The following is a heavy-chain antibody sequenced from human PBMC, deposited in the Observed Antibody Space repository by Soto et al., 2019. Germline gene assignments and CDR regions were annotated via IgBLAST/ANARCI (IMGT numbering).Heavy chain of an antibody. CDR1: GYTLNSHE. J-gene: IGHJ1*01. CDR2: VSGSGTT. CDR3: ARGGIH. Sequence: PXGSRRLSCVASGYTLNSHEMNWIRQTPGKRLEWISSVSGSGTTKYADSVKGRFTVSRDNAHKSIYLQMNSLRVEDTGVYYCARGGIHWGQGALVTVSS. V-gene: IGHV3-48*03. D-gene: IGHD6-13*01.